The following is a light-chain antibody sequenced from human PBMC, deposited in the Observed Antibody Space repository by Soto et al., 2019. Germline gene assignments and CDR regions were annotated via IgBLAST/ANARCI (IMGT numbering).Light chain of an antibody. Sequence: EIVLTQSPGTLSLSPGERATLSCRASQSVSNNYLAWYQQKPGQAPRLLIYDASTRATGIPDRFSGSGSGTDFTLTISSLHPEDSATYYCQQSYSTPPTFGQGTKVDIK. J-gene: IGKJ1*01. V-gene: IGKV3-20*01. CDR1: QSVSNNY. CDR3: QQSYSTPPT. CDR2: DAS.